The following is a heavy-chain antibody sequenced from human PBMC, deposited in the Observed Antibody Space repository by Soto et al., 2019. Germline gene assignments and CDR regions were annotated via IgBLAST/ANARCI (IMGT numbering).Heavy chain of an antibody. J-gene: IGHJ4*02. CDR2: IEPSDSYI. CDR3: ARLRSLPSTIKFCNDFDY. Sequence: PGESLKISCTASGYNFNNNWIGWVRQTPGKGLEWMGRIEPSDSYIDYSPSFKGHVTISSDKSIKTVYLQWSSLKASDTAMYYCARLRSLPSTIKFCNDFDYWGQGALVTVSS. D-gene: IGHD3-9*01. CDR1: GYNFNNNW. V-gene: IGHV5-10-1*01.